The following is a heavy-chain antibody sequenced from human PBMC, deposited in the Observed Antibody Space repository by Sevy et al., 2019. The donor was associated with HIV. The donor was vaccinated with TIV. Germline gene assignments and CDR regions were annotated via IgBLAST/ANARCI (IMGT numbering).Heavy chain of an antibody. CDR2: ISYDESIE. CDR3: AREGNYGDSGDAFDI. J-gene: IGHJ3*02. Sequence: GGSLRLSCAASGFAFSSYTVHWVRQAPDKGLEWVALISYDESIEYYAVSVRGRFTISRDTSESTLYLQMSSLRAEDTAVYYCAREGNYGDSGDAFDIWGQGTLVTVSS. D-gene: IGHD4-17*01. CDR1: GFAFSSYT. V-gene: IGHV3-30*14.